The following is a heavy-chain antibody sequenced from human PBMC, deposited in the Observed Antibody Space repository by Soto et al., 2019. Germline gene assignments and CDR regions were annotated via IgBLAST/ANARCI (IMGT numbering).Heavy chain of an antibody. CDR2: IIPIFGTA. D-gene: IGHD3-3*01. J-gene: IGHJ6*02. CDR3: ARDCRGNCITIFGVVTAADGMDV. V-gene: IGHV1-69*13. Sequence: SVKVCCKASGGTFSSYAISWVRQAPGQGLEWMGGIIPIFGTANYAQKFQGRVTITADESTSTAYMELSSLRSEDTAVYYCARDCRGNCITIFGVVTAADGMDVWGQGTTVTVSS. CDR1: GGTFSSYA.